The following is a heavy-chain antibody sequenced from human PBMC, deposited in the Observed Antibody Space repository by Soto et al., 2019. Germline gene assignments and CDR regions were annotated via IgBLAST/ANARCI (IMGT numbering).Heavy chain of an antibody. CDR2: IYSGGST. CDR1: GFTVSSNY. D-gene: IGHD2-2*03. V-gene: IGHV3-53*01. J-gene: IGHJ6*02. Sequence: EVQLVESGGGLIQPGGSLRLSCAASGFTVSSNYMSWVRQAPGKGLEWVSVIYSGGSTYYADSVKGRFIISRDNSKNTLDLQMSSLRAEDTAVYYCAGGVWVLYPRGGMDVWGQGTTVTVSS. CDR3: AGGVWVLYPRGGMDV.